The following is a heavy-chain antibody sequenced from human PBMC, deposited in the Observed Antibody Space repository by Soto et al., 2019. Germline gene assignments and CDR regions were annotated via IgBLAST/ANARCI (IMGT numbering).Heavy chain of an antibody. J-gene: IGHJ4*02. Sequence: PGGSLRLSCEGSGFTFSSYSMNWVRQAPGKGLEWVASISGSGGYIYYADSVTGRFTISKNNAKNSLYLQMTNLRDEDTALYYCARDRKSTYWYGADYWGQGSLVTVSS. D-gene: IGHD2-8*02. V-gene: IGHV3-21*01. CDR1: GFTFSSYS. CDR3: ARDRKSTYWYGADY. CDR2: ISGSGGYI.